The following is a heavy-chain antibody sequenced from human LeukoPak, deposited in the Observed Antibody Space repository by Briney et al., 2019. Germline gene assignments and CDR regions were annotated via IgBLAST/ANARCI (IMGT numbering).Heavy chain of an antibody. J-gene: IGHJ4*02. CDR2: ISSSSSYI. D-gene: IGHD3-22*01. V-gene: IGHV3-21*01. CDR3: ARGANYYDSSGLNYYFDY. Sequence: GGSLRLSCVASGFTFSSYSMSWVRQAPGKALEWVSSISSSSSYIYYADSVKGRFTISRDNAKNSLYLQMNSLRAEDTAVYYCARGANYYDSSGLNYYFDYWGQGTPVTVSS. CDR1: GFTFSSYS.